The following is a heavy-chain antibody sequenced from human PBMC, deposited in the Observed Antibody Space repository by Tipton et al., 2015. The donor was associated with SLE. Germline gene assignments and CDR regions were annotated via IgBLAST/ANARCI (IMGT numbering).Heavy chain of an antibody. V-gene: IGHV4-34*01. D-gene: IGHD6-19*01. CDR3: ASERLRDYFSAWGPDY. J-gene: IGHJ4*02. Sequence: TLSLTCAVYGRSFIGSYWTWIRQPPGKGLEWIGDIEHSGVTHYNPSLKSRVTISRDTSGDQFSLNLSSVTVADTAVYYCASERLRDYFSAWGPDYWGQGTLVTVSA. CDR1: GRSFIGSY. CDR2: IEHSGVT.